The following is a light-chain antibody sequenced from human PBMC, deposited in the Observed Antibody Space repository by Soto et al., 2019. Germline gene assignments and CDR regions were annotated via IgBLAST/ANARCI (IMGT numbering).Light chain of an antibody. J-gene: IGLJ2*01. Sequence: QSVLTQTPSVSGAPGQKITMSCTVSSSNIGAGYDVHWYQEVPGAAPRLLIYADNNRPSGVPDRFSASKSGTSASLVITGLQGEDEANYYCQSYDTSLSGVIFGAGTKLTVL. V-gene: IGLV1-40*01. CDR2: ADN. CDR1: SSNIGAGYD. CDR3: QSYDTSLSGVI.